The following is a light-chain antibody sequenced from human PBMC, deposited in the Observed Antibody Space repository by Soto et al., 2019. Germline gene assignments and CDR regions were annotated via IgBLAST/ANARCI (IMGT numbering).Light chain of an antibody. CDR1: QSTSSW. J-gene: IGKJ1*01. CDR3: QQSYNSPQT. Sequence: DILMTQSPSTLSASVGETVTLTCRASQSTSSWVAWYQQRPGKPPKLVIYGASTLERGVPSRFSGSGSGTEFTLTIAGLQPEDFATYSCQQSYNSPQTFGQGTKVDIK. CDR2: GAS. V-gene: IGKV1-5*03.